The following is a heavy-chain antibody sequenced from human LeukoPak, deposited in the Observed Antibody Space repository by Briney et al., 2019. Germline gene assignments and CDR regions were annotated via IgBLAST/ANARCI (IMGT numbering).Heavy chain of an antibody. Sequence: ASVKVSCKASGYTFTSYAMNWVRQAPGQRLEWMGWINAGNGNTKYSQKFQGRVTITRDTSASTAYMELSSLRSEDTAVYYCARDSGYSYGYGLDYWGQGTLVTVSS. V-gene: IGHV1-3*01. D-gene: IGHD5-18*01. J-gene: IGHJ4*02. CDR3: ARDSGYSYGYGLDY. CDR1: GYTFTSYA. CDR2: INAGNGNT.